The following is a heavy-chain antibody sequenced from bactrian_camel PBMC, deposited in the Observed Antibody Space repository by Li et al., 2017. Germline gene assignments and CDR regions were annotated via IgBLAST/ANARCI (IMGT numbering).Heavy chain of an antibody. CDR3: TTGYGRYGLHGLSDGP. J-gene: IGHJ4*01. V-gene: IGHV3S40*01. CDR1: GHTYSSNC. D-gene: IGHD3*01. CDR2: INSGGRIK. Sequence: VQLVESGGGSVQPGGSLRLSCGASGHTYSSNCMAWIRQAPGKGLEWVSDINSGGRIKDYASNVKGRFTISRDDAKDTLYLQMNNLQTEDTAMYYCTTGYGRYGLHGLSDGPRGQGTQVTVS.